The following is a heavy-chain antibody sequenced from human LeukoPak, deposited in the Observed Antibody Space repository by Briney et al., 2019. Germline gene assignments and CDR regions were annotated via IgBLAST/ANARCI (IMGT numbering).Heavy chain of an antibody. V-gene: IGHV3-7*03. J-gene: IGHJ4*02. D-gene: IGHD3-9*01. CDR1: GFTFNSYW. CDR3: ARVNFDWLGGNYFDY. Sequence: GGSLRLSCAASGFTFNSYWMTWVRQAPGKGLEWVANIKQDGSEKLYVDSVKGRFAISRDNAKNSLYLQMNSLRAEDTAVYYCARVNFDWLGGNYFDYWGQGTLVTVSS. CDR2: IKQDGSEK.